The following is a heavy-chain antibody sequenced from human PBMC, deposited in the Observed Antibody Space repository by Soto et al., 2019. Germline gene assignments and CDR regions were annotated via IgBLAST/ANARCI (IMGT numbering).Heavy chain of an antibody. Sequence: QLQLQESGPGLVKPSETLSLTCTVSGGSISSSSYYWGWIRQPPGKGLEWIGSIYYSGRPYYNPSLKSRVTISVETSKNQFSLKLSSLTAADTAVYYCARPLAGPFDYWGQGTLVTVSS. CDR2: IYYSGRP. CDR3: ARPLAGPFDY. D-gene: IGHD2-15*01. CDR1: GGSISSSSYY. V-gene: IGHV4-39*01. J-gene: IGHJ4*02.